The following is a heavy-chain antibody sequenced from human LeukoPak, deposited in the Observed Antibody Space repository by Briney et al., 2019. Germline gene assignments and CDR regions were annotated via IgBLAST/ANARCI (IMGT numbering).Heavy chain of an antibody. J-gene: IGHJ5*02. CDR3: VTYSLAVAGADH. CDR1: GFTFSDYY. V-gene: IGHV3-11*04. CDR2: ISSSGNAI. Sequence: TGGSLRLSCAASGFTFSDYYMSWIRQAPGEGLEWVSHISSSGNAIHYADSVKGRFTISRDNAKNSLYLQMNSLRAEDTAVYYCVTYSLAVAGADHWGQGTLVTVSS. D-gene: IGHD6-19*01.